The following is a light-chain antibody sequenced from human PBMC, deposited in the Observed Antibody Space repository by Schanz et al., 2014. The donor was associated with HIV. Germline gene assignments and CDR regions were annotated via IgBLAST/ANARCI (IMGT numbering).Light chain of an antibody. CDR2: EVS. CDR1: SSDVGSYNR. J-gene: IGLJ2*01. V-gene: IGLV2-18*02. Sequence: QSALTQPPSVSGSPGQSVTISCTGTSSDVGSYNRVSWYQQPTGTAPKLMIYEVSERPSGVPDRFSGSKSGNTASLTVSGLQADDEADYFCCSDTRTGTLIFGGGTKLTVL. CDR3: CSDTRTGTLI.